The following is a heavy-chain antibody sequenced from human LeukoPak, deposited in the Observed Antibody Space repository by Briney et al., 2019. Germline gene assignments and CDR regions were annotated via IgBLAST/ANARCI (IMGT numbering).Heavy chain of an antibody. V-gene: IGHV3-23*01. CDR2: ISGSGGST. J-gene: IGHJ3*02. Sequence: GGSLRLSCAASGFTFSSYAMSWVRQAPGKGLEWVSAISGSGGSTYYADSVKGRLTISRDNSKNTLYLQMNSLRAEDTAVYYCANLGLLYYYDSSGYSRDDAFDIWGQGTMVTVSS. CDR3: ANLGLLYYYDSSGYSRDDAFDI. CDR1: GFTFSSYA. D-gene: IGHD3-22*01.